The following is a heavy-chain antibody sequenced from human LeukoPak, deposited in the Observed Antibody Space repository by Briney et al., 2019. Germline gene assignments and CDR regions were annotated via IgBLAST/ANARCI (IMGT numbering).Heavy chain of an antibody. CDR1: GGSFSGYY. Sequence: SETLSLTCAVYGGSFSGYYWSWIRQPPGKGLEWIGEINHSGSTNYNPSLKSRVTISVDTSKNQFSLKLSSVTAADTAVYYCASHRHNIVVVVAAKSSGYFQHWGQGTLVTVSS. CDR2: INHSGST. V-gene: IGHV4-34*01. CDR3: ASHRHNIVVVVAAKSSGYFQH. J-gene: IGHJ1*01. D-gene: IGHD2-15*01.